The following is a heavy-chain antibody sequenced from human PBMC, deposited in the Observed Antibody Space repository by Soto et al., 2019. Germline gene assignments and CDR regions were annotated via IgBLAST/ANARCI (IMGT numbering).Heavy chain of an antibody. CDR1: GGSFSGYY. J-gene: IGHJ3*02. Sequence: PSDTLSLTCAVYGGSFSGYYWSWIRQPPGKGLEWIGEINHSGSTNYNPSLKSRVTISVDTSKNQFSLKLSSVTAADTAVYYCARGTVVTAAPDAFDIWCQGTMVT. CDR3: ARGTVVTAAPDAFDI. CDR2: INHSGST. D-gene: IGHD2-21*02. V-gene: IGHV4-34*01.